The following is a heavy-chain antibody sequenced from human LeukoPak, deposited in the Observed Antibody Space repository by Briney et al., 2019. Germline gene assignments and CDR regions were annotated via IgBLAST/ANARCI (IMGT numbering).Heavy chain of an antibody. CDR1: GGSINKNY. Sequence: PSETLSLTCTVSGGSINKNYLSWIRQPPGKGLEWIGYLYYTGSTTYNPSLKSRVTISLDTSKNQFSLRLTSVTTADTAVYYCARDYRMWTSWGQGTLVTVSS. J-gene: IGHJ4*02. V-gene: IGHV4-59*01. CDR3: ARDYRMWTS. CDR2: LYYTGST. D-gene: IGHD3-16*02.